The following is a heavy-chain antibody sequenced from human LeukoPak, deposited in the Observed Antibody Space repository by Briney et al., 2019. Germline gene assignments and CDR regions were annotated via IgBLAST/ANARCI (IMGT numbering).Heavy chain of an antibody. D-gene: IGHD1-1*01. V-gene: IGHV4-59*01. J-gene: IGHJ6*02. CDR3: ARDRTGTPYYYGMDV. Sequence: SESLSLTCTASGGSISSFYWSWVRQPPGKGLEWVGSIYYSGGTTYNPSLKSRVTISVAASKNQFSPKLSSVTAADTAVYYCARDRTGTPYYYGMDVWGQGTTVTVSS. CDR1: GGSISSFY. CDR2: IYYSGGT.